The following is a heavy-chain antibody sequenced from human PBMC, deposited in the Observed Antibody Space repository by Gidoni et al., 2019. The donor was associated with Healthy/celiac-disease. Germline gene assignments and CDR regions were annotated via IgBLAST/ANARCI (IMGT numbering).Heavy chain of an antibody. D-gene: IGHD3-3*01. J-gene: IGHJ4*02. CDR1: GFTFSSYA. Sequence: QLHLVESGGCVVHPGRSLRLSCSSSGFTFSSYAMHWVRQAPGEGLEWVEVISYEGSNKYYEDSVKGRFTISRDNSKNTLYLQMNSLRAEDTAVYYCARGSFWGGYYPFDYWGQGTLVTVSS. CDR3: ARGSFWGGYYPFDY. V-gene: IGHV3-30-3*01. CDR2: ISYEGSNK.